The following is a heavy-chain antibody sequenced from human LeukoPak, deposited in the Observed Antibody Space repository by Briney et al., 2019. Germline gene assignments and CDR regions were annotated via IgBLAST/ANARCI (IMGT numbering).Heavy chain of an antibody. CDR3: ARAILTPSGFVWHFDL. CDR1: GGSISTGVYY. J-gene: IGHJ2*01. V-gene: IGHV4-31*03. CDR2: NT. D-gene: IGHD3-3*01. Sequence: SETLSLTCTASGGSISTGVYYWSWIRQHPGKGLEWIGYNTYYNPSLKSRVTISVDTSKSQFSLKLTSVTAADTAVYHCARAILTPSGFVWHFDLWGRGTLVTVSA.